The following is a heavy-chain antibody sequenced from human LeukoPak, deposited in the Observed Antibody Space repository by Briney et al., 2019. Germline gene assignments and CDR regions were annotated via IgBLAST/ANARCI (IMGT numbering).Heavy chain of an antibody. Sequence: SETLSLTCTVSGGSISSYYWSWIRQPPGKGLEWIGYMYYSGSSNYNPSLKGRVTISVDTSKNQFSLKVTSVTAADTAVYYCARNVQRDYDSSGYYYGYYFDYWGQGTLVTVSS. J-gene: IGHJ4*02. D-gene: IGHD3-22*01. CDR3: ARNVQRDYDSSGYYYGYYFDY. CDR1: GGSISSYY. CDR2: MYYSGSS. V-gene: IGHV4-59*01.